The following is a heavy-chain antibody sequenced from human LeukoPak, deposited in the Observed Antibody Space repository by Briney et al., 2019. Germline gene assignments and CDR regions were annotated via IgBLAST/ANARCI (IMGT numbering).Heavy chain of an antibody. D-gene: IGHD3-16*01. V-gene: IGHV3-23*01. CDR3: AKNLGPFDV. J-gene: IGHJ3*01. CDR1: GFTFSSHA. Sequence: PGGSLRLSCAASGFTFSSHAMSWVRQAPGKGLEWVSTIADAGTYYADSVKGRFTISRDNSKNMLYLQLNSLRAGDTAMYYCAKNLGPFDVWGQGTMVTVSS. CDR2: IADAGT.